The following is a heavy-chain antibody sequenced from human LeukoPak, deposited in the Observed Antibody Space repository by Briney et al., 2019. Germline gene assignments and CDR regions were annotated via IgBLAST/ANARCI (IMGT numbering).Heavy chain of an antibody. Sequence: GGSLRLSCAASGFTFSSYAMSWVRQAPGKGLEWVSAISGSGGSTYYADSVKGRFTISRDNSKNTLYLQMNSLRAEDTAVYYCAREEVTVVTLRARAYYFDYWGQGTLVIVSS. V-gene: IGHV3-23*01. CDR3: AREEVTVVTLRARAYYFDY. CDR2: ISGSGGST. J-gene: IGHJ4*02. D-gene: IGHD4-23*01. CDR1: GFTFSSYA.